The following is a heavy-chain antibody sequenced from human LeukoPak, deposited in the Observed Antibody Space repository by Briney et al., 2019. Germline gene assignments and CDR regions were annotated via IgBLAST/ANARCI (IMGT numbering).Heavy chain of an antibody. V-gene: IGHV4-34*01. CDR2: INHSGST. CDR3: ARHLEITMIDY. Sequence: SETLSLTCAVYGGSFSGYYWSWIRQPPGKGLEWIGEINHSGSTNYNPSLKSRVTISVDTSKNQFSLKLSSVTAADTAVYYCARHLEITMIDYWDQGTLVTVSS. CDR1: GGSFSGYY. D-gene: IGHD3-22*01. J-gene: IGHJ4*02.